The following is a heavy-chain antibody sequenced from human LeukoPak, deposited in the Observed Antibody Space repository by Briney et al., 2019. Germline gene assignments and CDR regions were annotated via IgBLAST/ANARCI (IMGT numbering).Heavy chain of an antibody. V-gene: IGHV4-39*01. Sequence: SETLSLTCTVSGGSISSSSYYWGWIRQPPGKGLEWIGSLYYSGSTYYNPSLKSRVTISVDTSRNQFSLKLSSVTAADTSLYYCAQLRYYYFDYWGQGTLVTVSS. J-gene: IGHJ4*02. CDR1: GGSISSSSYY. CDR2: LYYSGST. CDR3: AQLRYYYFDY. D-gene: IGHD5-18*01.